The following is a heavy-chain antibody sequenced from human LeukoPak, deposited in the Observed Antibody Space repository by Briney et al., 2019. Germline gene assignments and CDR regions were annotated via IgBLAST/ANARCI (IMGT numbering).Heavy chain of an antibody. V-gene: IGHV4-39*01. D-gene: IGHD6-6*01. Sequence: SETLSLTCTVPGGSISSSSYYWGWIRQAPGKGLEWIGSIYYVGKIYYNPSLESRVTISVDTSKNQFSLKLSSVTAADTAVYYCARPYSSSWHPWDSWGQGTLVTVSS. CDR3: ARPYSSSWHPWDS. CDR1: GGSISSSSYY. CDR2: IYYVGKI. J-gene: IGHJ4*02.